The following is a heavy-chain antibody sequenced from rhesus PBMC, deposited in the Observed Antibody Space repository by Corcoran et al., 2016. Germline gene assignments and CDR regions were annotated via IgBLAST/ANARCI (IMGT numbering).Heavy chain of an antibody. CDR1: GCSISTCNW. CDR2: IYGSGGST. CDR3: ARDLYSGSSFDY. Sequence: QVQLPESGPAVVKPSEPLSLTCSASGCSISTCNWWSWIRQSPGKGLEWIGGIYGSGGSTEYNPSLKSRVTISKDTSKNQFSLKLSSVTAADTAVYYCARDLYSGSSFDYWGQGVLVTVSS. D-gene: IGHD6-25*01. J-gene: IGHJ4*01. V-gene: IGHV4-93*01.